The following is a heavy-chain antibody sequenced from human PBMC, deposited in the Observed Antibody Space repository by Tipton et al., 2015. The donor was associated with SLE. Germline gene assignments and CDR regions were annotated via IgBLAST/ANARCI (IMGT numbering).Heavy chain of an antibody. J-gene: IGHJ3*02. CDR1: SGSFSDYY. CDR2: IYYSGST. Sequence: TLSLTCAVYSGSFSDYYWSWIRQPAGKGLEWIGRIYYSGSTNYNPSLKSRVTISVDTSKNQFSLKVSSVTAADTAVYYCAREGEDIVVVPAAPWAFDIWGQGTMVTVSS. D-gene: IGHD2-2*01. CDR3: AREGEDIVVVPAAPWAFDI. V-gene: IGHV4-4*07.